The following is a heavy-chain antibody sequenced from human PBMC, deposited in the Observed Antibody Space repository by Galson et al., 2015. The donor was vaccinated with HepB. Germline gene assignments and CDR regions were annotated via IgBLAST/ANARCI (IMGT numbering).Heavy chain of an antibody. V-gene: IGHV3-21*01. CDR2: ISSSTSYI. D-gene: IGHD1-14*01. J-gene: IGHJ4*02. CDR1: GFTFSSYN. Sequence: SLRLPCAASGFTFSSYNMNWVRQAPGKGLEWVSSISSSTSYIYYADSVKGRFTISRDNARNSLYLQMNSLRAEDTAVYYCARDVDNPDCWGQGTLVTVSS. CDR3: ARDVDNPDC.